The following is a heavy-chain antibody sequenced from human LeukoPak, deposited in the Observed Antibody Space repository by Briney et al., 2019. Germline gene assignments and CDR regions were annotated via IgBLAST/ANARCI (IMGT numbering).Heavy chain of an antibody. J-gene: IGHJ3*02. CDR2: ISYDGSNK. CDR3: AKDRSGYYLGAFDI. Sequence: QPGRSLRLSCAASGFTFSSYGMHWVRQAPGKGLEWVAVISYDGSNKYYADSVKGRFTISRDNSKNTLYLQMNSLRAEDTAVYYCAKDRSGYYLGAFDIWGQGTMVTVSS. V-gene: IGHV3-30*18. CDR1: GFTFSSYG. D-gene: IGHD3-22*01.